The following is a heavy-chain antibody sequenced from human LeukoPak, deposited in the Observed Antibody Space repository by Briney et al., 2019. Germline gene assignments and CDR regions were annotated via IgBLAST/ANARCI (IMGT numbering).Heavy chain of an antibody. D-gene: IGHD1-1*01. J-gene: IGHJ4*02. Sequence: GGPLRLSCAASGFTFSSYSMNWVRQAPGKGLEWVSFISSSSSYIYYADSVKGRFTISRDNAKNLLYLQMDSLRVEDTAIYYCARDPRTVRIWGQGTLVTVSS. V-gene: IGHV3-21*01. CDR1: GFTFSSYS. CDR3: ARDPRTVRI. CDR2: ISSSSSYI.